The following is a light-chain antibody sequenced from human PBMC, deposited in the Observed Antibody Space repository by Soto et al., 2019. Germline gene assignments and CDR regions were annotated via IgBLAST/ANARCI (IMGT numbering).Light chain of an antibody. J-gene: IGKJ5*01. CDR2: GAS. CDR3: QQWIT. Sequence: EIVLTQSPGTLSLSPGERATLSCRASQSFSSSYLAWYQQKPGQAPRLLIYGASSRATGIPDRFSGSGSGTDFTLTISRLEPEDFAVYYCQQWITFGQGTRLEIK. V-gene: IGKV3-20*01. CDR1: QSFSSSY.